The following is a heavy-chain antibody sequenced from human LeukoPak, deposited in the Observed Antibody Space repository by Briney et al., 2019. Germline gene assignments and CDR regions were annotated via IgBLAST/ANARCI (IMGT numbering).Heavy chain of an antibody. D-gene: IGHD6-13*01. Sequence: ASVKVSCKVSGYTFTSYDINWVRQATGQGLEWMGWMNPNSGNTGYAQKLQGRVTMTTDTSTSTAYMELRSLRSDDTAVYYCARDGPSIAAAGNYWGQGTLVTVSS. CDR1: GYTFTSYD. V-gene: IGHV1-8*01. CDR3: ARDGPSIAAAGNY. CDR2: MNPNSGNT. J-gene: IGHJ4*02.